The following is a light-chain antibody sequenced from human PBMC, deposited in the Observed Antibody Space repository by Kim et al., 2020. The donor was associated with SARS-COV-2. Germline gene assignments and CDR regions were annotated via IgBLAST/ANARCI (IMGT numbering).Light chain of an antibody. V-gene: IGKV3-11*01. CDR3: QQRSNWPPLT. CDR2: DAS. Sequence: APGERATLSCRAMQSVSSYLAWYQQKPGQAPRLLIYDASNRATGIPARFSSSGSGTDFTLTISSIEPEYFAVYYCQQRSNWPPLTFGGGTKVDIK. CDR1: QSVSSY. J-gene: IGKJ4*01.